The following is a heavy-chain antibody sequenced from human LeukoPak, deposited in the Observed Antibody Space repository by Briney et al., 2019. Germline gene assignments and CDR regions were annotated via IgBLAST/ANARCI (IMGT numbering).Heavy chain of an antibody. CDR3: AKGNAAAGIYD. CDR2: INWNGGST. V-gene: IGHV3-20*04. Sequence: GGSLRLSCAASGFTFDDYGMSWVRQAPGKGLEWVSGINWNGGSTGYADSVKGRFTISRDNAKNSLYLQMNSLRAEDTAVYYCAKGNAAAGIYDWGEGILVTVSS. CDR1: GFTFDDYG. D-gene: IGHD6-13*01. J-gene: IGHJ4*02.